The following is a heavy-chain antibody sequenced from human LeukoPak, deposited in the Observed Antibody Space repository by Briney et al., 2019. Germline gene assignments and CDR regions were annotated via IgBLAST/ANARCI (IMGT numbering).Heavy chain of an antibody. CDR3: ARGSSWYFDH. J-gene: IGHJ4*02. Sequence: PGGSLRLSCAASGFTFTNYGMHWVRQAPGKGLEWVAAIWYDGTNKYYADSVKGRVTISRDNSKNTLYLQMNSLRAEDTAVYYCARGSSWYFDHWGQGTLVTVSS. CDR1: GFTFTNYG. D-gene: IGHD6-13*01. V-gene: IGHV3-33*01. CDR2: IWYDGTNK.